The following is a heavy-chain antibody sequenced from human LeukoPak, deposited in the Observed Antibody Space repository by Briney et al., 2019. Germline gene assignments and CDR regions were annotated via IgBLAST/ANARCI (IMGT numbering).Heavy chain of an antibody. CDR1: GYTFNTFS. V-gene: IGHV1-46*02. CDR3: ARDVPEYYYDSRGYFDY. J-gene: IGHJ4*02. D-gene: IGHD3-22*01. Sequence: GASVKVSCKASGYTFNTFSITWGRQAPGQGLEWMGIINPSGGSTSYAQKFQGRVTMTRDTSTSTVYMELSSLRSEDTAVYYCARDVPEYYYDSRGYFDYWGQGTLVTVSS. CDR2: INPSGGST.